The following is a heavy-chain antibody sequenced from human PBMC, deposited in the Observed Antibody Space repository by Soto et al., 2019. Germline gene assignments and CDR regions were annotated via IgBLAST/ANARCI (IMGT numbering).Heavy chain of an antibody. CDR1: GFSLSTSGVG. D-gene: IGHD6-13*01. CDR2: IYWDDDK. V-gene: IGHV2-5*02. Sequence: QITLKESGPTLVQATQTLTLTCTFSGFSLSTSGVGVGWIRQPPGKALEWLALIYWDDDKRYSPYLKSRLTINKETSKHNVGLIMTNMDPVDTATYYCAQRLGQSGSSRDSGAYDIWGQGTMVTVSS. CDR3: AQRLGQSGSSRDSGAYDI. J-gene: IGHJ3*02.